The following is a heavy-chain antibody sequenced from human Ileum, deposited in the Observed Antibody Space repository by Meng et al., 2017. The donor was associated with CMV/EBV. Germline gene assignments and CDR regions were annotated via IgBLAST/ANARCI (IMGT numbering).Heavy chain of an antibody. Sequence: SGPTLVKPTQTLTLTCTFSGFSLTTSGVGVGWIRQPPGKALEWLAVIFWNDDKRYSSSLTGRLTITKDSSTNQVVLSVTNMDPLDTATYFCAHATFYRGGYWCLDHWGQGALVTVSS. D-gene: IGHD2-8*02. CDR1: GFSLTTSGVG. V-gene: IGHV2-5*01. CDR3: AHATFYRGGYWCLDH. J-gene: IGHJ4*02. CDR2: IFWNDDK.